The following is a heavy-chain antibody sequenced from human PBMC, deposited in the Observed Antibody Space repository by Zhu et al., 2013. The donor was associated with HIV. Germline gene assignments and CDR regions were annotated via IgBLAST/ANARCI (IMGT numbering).Heavy chain of an antibody. V-gene: IGHV1-69*12. CDR2: IIPIFGTA. J-gene: IGHJ6*02. D-gene: IGHD2-8*01. CDR1: GGTFSSYA. CDR3: ARDGRILYQSLDYYGMDV. Sequence: QVQLVQSGAEVKKPGSSVKVSCKASGGTFSSYAISWVRQAPGQGLEWMGGIIPIFGTANYAQKFQGRVTITADESTSTAYMELSSLRSEDTAVHYCARDGRILYQSLDYYGMDVWGQGTTVTVSS.